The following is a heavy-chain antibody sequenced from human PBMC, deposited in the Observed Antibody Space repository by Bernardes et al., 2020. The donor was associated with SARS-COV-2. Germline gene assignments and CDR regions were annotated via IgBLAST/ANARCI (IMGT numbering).Heavy chain of an antibody. Sequence: ASVKVSCQPSGHPFTGDYIHCARQAPGHGLDGMGCTNPNSDRTLHAQKRQGRVTMTRDTSISKAYMELSRLRSDDTAMYYCALPTSNDDRYGIDVCGQGTTVTVS. V-gene: IGHV1-2*02. CDR2: TNPNSDRT. CDR3: ALPTSNDDRYGIDV. J-gene: IGHJ6*02. CDR1: GHPFTGDY. D-gene: IGHD3-22*01.